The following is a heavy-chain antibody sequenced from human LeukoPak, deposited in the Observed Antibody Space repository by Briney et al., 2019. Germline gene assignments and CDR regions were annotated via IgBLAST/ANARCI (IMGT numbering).Heavy chain of an antibody. CDR1: GGSISTSNYY. Sequence: PSETLSLTCTVSGGSISTSNYYWGWIRQPPGKGLEWIGNIFYSGSTYYSPSLRSRVTISVDTSKNQFSLKLSSVTAADTAVYFCARGPYSYDSSGAFDIWGQGTVTVSS. CDR3: ARGPYSYDSSGAFDI. CDR2: IFYSGST. J-gene: IGHJ3*02. V-gene: IGHV4-39*07. D-gene: IGHD3-22*01.